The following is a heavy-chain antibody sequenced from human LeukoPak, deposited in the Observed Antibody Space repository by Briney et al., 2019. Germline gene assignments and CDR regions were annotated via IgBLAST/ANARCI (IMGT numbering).Heavy chain of an antibody. V-gene: IGHV4-30-4*01. J-gene: IGHJ5*02. CDR1: GGSISSGDYY. D-gene: IGHD3-22*01. Sequence: SETLSLTCTVSGGSISSGDYYWSWIRQPPGTGLEWIGYIYYSGSTYYNPSLKSRVTTSVDTSKNQFSLKLSSVTAADTAVYYCAREVGYYDSSGYYGFWFDPWGQGTLVTVSS. CDR2: IYYSGST. CDR3: AREVGYYDSSGYYGFWFDP.